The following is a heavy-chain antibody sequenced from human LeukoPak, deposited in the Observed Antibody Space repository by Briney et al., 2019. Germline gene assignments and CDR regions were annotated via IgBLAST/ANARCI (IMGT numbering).Heavy chain of an antibody. Sequence: ASVKVSCKASGYTFTSYDINWVRQATGQGLEWMGWMNPNSGNTGYAQKFQGRVTMARNTSISTAYMERSSLRSEDTAVYYCARDRYASGSFGFGGFDPWGQGTLVTVSS. CDR2: MNPNSGNT. CDR3: ARDRYASGSFGFGGFDP. V-gene: IGHV1-8*01. J-gene: IGHJ5*02. D-gene: IGHD3-10*01. CDR1: GYTFTSYD.